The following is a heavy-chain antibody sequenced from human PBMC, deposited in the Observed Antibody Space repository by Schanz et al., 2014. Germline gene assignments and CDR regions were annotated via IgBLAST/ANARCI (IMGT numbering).Heavy chain of an antibody. CDR1: GFTLSNYA. J-gene: IGHJ3*02. CDR2: LSEGGGGT. Sequence: EEQLVESGGGLVQPGGSLRLSCAASGFTLSNYAMSWVRQAPGKGLEWVSALSEGGGGTHYADSVRGRFTISSDSSKNTLYLQMNSLRAEDTAVYYCAKGRFGELSAFDIWGQGTMVTVSS. CDR3: AKGRFGELSAFDI. V-gene: IGHV3-23*04. D-gene: IGHD3-10*01.